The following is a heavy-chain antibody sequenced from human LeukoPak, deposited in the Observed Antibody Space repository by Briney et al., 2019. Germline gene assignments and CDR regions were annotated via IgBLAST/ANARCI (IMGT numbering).Heavy chain of an antibody. CDR3: TTGGITGTTGAFDI. V-gene: IGHV3-23*01. CDR1: GFTFSSYA. CDR2: ISGSGGST. D-gene: IGHD1-7*01. Sequence: GGSLRLSCAASGFTFSSYAMSWVRQAPGKGLEWVSAISGSGGSTYYADSVKGRFTISRDNSKNTLYLQMNSLKTEDTAVYYCTTGGITGTTGAFDIWGQGTMVTVSS. J-gene: IGHJ3*02.